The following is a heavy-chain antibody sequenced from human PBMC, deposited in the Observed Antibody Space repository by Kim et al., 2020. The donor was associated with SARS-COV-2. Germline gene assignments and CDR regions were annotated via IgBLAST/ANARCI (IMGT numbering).Heavy chain of an antibody. J-gene: IGHJ5*02. CDR2: ISSSSSYI. D-gene: IGHD3-16*02. V-gene: IGHV3-21*01. CDR3: ARDSYIWGSYRYGGYNWFDP. Sequence: GGSLRLSCAASGFTFSSYSMNWVRQAPGKGLEWVSSISSSSSYIYYADSVKGRFTISRDNAKNSLYLQMNSLRAEDTAVYYCARDSYIWGSYRYGGYNWFDPWGQGTLVTVSP. CDR1: GFTFSSYS.